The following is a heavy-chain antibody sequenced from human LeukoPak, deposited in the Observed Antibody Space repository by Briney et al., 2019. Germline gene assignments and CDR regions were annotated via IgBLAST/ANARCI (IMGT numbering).Heavy chain of an antibody. D-gene: IGHD6-13*01. Sequence: SSETLSLTCTVSGGSISSYYWSWIRQPAGKGLEWIGRIYTSGSTNYNPSLKSRVTMSVDTSKNQFSLKLRSVTAADTAVYYCARISSSNWYNERGAFDVWGQGTMVTVSS. V-gene: IGHV4-4*07. CDR3: ARISSSNWYNERGAFDV. CDR2: IYTSGST. CDR1: GGSISSYY. J-gene: IGHJ3*01.